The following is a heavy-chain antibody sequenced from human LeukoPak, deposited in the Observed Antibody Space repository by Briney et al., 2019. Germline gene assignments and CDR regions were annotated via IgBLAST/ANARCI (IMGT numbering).Heavy chain of an antibody. Sequence: GESLKISCKGSGYNFSTYWLGWVRQMPGKGLEWMGSIYPGDSDTRYSPSFQGPVTISADKSNNTAYLQWSFLRASDSGMNFCARRARTDWYFDFWGRGTLVTVSS. J-gene: IGHJ2*01. CDR1: GYNFSTYW. CDR3: ARRARTDWYFDF. CDR2: IYPGDSDT. V-gene: IGHV5-51*01. D-gene: IGHD6-6*01.